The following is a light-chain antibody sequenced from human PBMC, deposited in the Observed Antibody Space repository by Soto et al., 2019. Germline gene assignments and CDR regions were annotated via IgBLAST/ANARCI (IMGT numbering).Light chain of an antibody. CDR2: HAS. J-gene: IGKJ1*01. V-gene: IGKV1-5*01. Sequence: DIQMTQSPSTLSASVGERVIITCRSSQSVNRWLAWYQQKPGRAPKLLIYHASSLPSGVPARFSCSGSGTEFTLTISSLQPDDFATYYCQQYDSFWTFGQGTKV. CDR3: QQYDSFWT. CDR1: QSVNRW.